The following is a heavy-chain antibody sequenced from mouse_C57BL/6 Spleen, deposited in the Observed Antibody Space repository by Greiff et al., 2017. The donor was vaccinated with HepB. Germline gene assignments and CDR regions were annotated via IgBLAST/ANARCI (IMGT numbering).Heavy chain of an antibody. V-gene: IGHV1-53*01. J-gene: IGHJ4*01. CDR1: GYTFTSYW. Sequence: VQLQQPGTELVKPGASVKLSCKASGYTFTSYWMHWVKQRPGQGLEWIGNINPSNGGTNYNEKFKSKATLTVDKSSSTAYMQLSSLTSEDSAVYYCASPIYYYGSSLFSYAMDYWGQGTSVTVSS. CDR3: ASPIYYYGSSLFSYAMDY. CDR2: INPSNGGT. D-gene: IGHD1-1*01.